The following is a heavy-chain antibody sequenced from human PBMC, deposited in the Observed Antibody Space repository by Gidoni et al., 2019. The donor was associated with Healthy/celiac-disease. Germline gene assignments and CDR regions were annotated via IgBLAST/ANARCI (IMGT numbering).Heavy chain of an antibody. J-gene: IGHJ6*02. V-gene: IGHV4-59*08. CDR2: ISYSGST. D-gene: IGHD4-4*01. CDR1: AGSISSYY. CDR3: ASPGRLQGYGMDV. Sequence: QVHLQESGPGLVKPSETLSLTCTVSAGSISSYYWSWIRQPPGKGLDWSGYISYSGSTNYNPCLKSRVNISVDTSKNQFSLKLSSVTAADTGVYYCASPGRLQGYGMDVWGQGTTVTVSS.